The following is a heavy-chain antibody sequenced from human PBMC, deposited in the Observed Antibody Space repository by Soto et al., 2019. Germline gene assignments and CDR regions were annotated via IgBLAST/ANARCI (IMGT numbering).Heavy chain of an antibody. CDR2: ISWDGGST. Sequence: GGSLRLSCAASGFTFDDYTMHWVRQAPGKGLEWVSLISWDGGSTYYADSVKGRFTISRDNSKNSLYLQMNSLRTEDTALYYCAKDIKGRDSSGYYYASCYFDYWGQGTLVTVSS. V-gene: IGHV3-43*01. J-gene: IGHJ4*02. CDR1: GFTFDDYT. D-gene: IGHD3-22*01. CDR3: AKDIKGRDSSGYYYASCYFDY.